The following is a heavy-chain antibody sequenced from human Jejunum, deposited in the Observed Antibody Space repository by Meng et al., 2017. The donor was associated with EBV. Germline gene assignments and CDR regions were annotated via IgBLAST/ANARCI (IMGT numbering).Heavy chain of an antibody. J-gene: IGHJ4*02. CDR1: GYTFSNYW. CDR2: INEDGTHT. Sequence: EVRPVESGGGLVQPGGSLRLSCVGSGYTFSNYWMHWVRQTPGKGLVWVSRINEDGTHTDYADSVKGRFTISRDNAKNTLTLQMNSLRVEDTAVYYCSRDLRGPFDYWGQGTLVTVSS. D-gene: IGHD3-16*01. CDR3: SRDLRGPFDY. V-gene: IGHV3-74*01.